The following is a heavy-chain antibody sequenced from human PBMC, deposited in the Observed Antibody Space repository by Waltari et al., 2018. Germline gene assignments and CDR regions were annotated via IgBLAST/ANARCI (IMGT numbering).Heavy chain of an antibody. CDR2: ISYDGSNK. V-gene: IGHV3-30*01. Sequence: CAASGFTFSSYAMHWVRQAPGKGLEWVAVISYDGSNKYYADSVKGRFTISRDNSKNTLYLQMNSLRAEDTAVYYCARDSKKRITMIVVVITGAFDIWGQGTMVTVSS. CDR3: ARDSKKRITMIVVVITGAFDI. D-gene: IGHD3-22*01. CDR1: GFTFSSYA. J-gene: IGHJ3*02.